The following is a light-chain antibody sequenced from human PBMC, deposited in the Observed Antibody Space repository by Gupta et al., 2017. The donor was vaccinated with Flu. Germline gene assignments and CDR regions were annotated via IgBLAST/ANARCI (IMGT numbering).Light chain of an antibody. CDR3: YSRDSTDNHQSV. J-gene: IGLJ2*01. Sequence: SSELTQDPAVSVALGQTVRITCQGDSLRNSYASWYQQKPGQAPVLVIYAKNIRPSGIPDRFAFSSSGNTDSFTLTXAXAEDEAXDDYYSRDSTDNHQSVFGGGTKLTVL. CDR2: AKN. V-gene: IGLV3-19*01. CDR1: SLRNSY.